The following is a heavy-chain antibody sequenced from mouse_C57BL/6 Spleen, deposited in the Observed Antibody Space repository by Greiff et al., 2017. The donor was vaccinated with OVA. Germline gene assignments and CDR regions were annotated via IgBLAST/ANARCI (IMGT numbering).Heavy chain of an antibody. Sequence: EVMLVESEGGLVQPGGSMKLSCTASGFTFSDYYMAWVRQVPEKGLEWVANINYDGSSTYYLDSLKSRFIISRDNAKNILYLQMSSLKSEDTATYYCARDAIYDGYYGAMDYWGQGTSVTVSS. D-gene: IGHD2-3*01. CDR2: INYDGSST. CDR3: ARDAIYDGYYGAMDY. CDR1: GFTFSDYY. J-gene: IGHJ4*01. V-gene: IGHV5-16*01.